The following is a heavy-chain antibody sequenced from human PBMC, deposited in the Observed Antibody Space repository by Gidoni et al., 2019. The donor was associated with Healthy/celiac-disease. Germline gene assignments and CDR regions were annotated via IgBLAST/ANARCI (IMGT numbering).Heavy chain of an antibody. CDR3: AKTYYDYIWGSYRYGPLDY. V-gene: IGHV3-30*18. CDR2: ISYDGSNK. J-gene: IGHJ4*02. Sequence: QVQLVESGGGVVQPGRSLRLSCAASGFTFSRYGMHWVRQAPGKGLEWVAVISYDGSNKYYADSVKGRFTISRDNSKNTLYLQMNSLRAEDTAVYYCAKTYYDYIWGSYRYGPLDYWGQGTLVTVSS. CDR1: GFTFSRYG. D-gene: IGHD3-16*02.